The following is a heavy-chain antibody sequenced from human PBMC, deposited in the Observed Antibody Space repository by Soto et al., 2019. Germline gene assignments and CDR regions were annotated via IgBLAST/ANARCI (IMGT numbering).Heavy chain of an antibody. Sequence: GSLRLSCAASGFTFSNYAMSWVRQAPGKGLEWVSGLSDGGGSTFYADSVKGRFTISRDNAKNTLYLQMSSLRAEDTAVYYCAYEGTTSPYNLFDPWGQGTLVIVSS. V-gene: IGHV3-23*01. D-gene: IGHD2-2*01. CDR2: LSDGGGST. CDR3: AYEGTTSPYNLFDP. J-gene: IGHJ5*02. CDR1: GFTFSNYA.